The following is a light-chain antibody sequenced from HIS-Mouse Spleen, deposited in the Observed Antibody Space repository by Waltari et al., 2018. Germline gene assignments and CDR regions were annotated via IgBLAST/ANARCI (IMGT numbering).Light chain of an antibody. CDR1: SSDVGRSNL. Sequence: QSALTQPASVSGSPGQSITISCTGTSSDVGRSNLVSWYQQHPGKAPKLMIYEGSKRPSGVSNRFSGSKSGNTASLTISGLQAEDEADYYCCSYAGSSTFVVFGGGTKLTVL. V-gene: IGLV2-23*03. CDR2: EGS. CDR3: CSYAGSSTFVV. J-gene: IGLJ2*01.